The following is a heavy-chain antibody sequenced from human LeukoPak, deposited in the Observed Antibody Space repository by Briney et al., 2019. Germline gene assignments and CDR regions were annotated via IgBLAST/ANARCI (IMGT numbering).Heavy chain of an antibody. CDR1: GGSISSGGYS. CDR3: AREGSSGYDNYYFDY. CDR2: IYHSGST. V-gene: IGHV4-30-2*01. J-gene: IGHJ4*02. Sequence: SQTLSLTCAVSGGSISSGGYSWSWIRQPPGKGLEWIGYIYHSGSTYYNPSLKSRVTISVDRSKNQFSLKLSSVTAADTAVYYCAREGSSGYDNYYFDYWGQGTLVTVSS. D-gene: IGHD3-22*01.